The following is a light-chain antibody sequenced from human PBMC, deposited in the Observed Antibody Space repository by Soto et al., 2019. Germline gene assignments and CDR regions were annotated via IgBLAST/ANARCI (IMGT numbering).Light chain of an antibody. CDR3: QQYATSPWT. V-gene: IGKV3-20*01. Sequence: EIVLMQSPGTLSLSPGERATLSCRASQTVLSNYLAWYQQKPGQAPRLLIHGASSRATGIPDRFSGSGSGTDFTLTISRLEPEDFAVYHCQQYATSPWTFGQGTKVEIK. J-gene: IGKJ1*01. CDR2: GAS. CDR1: QTVLSNY.